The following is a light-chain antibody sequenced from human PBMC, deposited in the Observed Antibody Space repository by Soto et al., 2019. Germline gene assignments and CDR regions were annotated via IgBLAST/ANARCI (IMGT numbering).Light chain of an antibody. CDR2: DAS. J-gene: IGKJ5*01. Sequence: EVVMTQSPATLSVSPGERATRSCRASESVSRNLAWYQQKPGQAPRLLIYDASTRATGIPDRFSGGGSGTEFTLTISRLQSEDFVVYYRQQYHSWPPITFGPRARLEIK. CDR3: QQYHSWPPIT. V-gene: IGKV3-15*01. CDR1: ESVSRN.